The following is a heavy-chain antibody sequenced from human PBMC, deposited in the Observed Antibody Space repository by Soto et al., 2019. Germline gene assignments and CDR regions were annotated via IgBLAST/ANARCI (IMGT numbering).Heavy chain of an antibody. CDR3: ARVSYCYGMDV. Sequence: SETLSLTCTVSGGSISSYYWSWIRQPPGKGLEWIGYIYYSGSTNYNPSLKSRVTISVDTSKNQFSLKLSSVTAADTAVYYCARVSYCYGMDVWGQGTTVTVSS. CDR1: GGSISSYY. CDR2: IYYSGST. J-gene: IGHJ6*02. V-gene: IGHV4-59*01.